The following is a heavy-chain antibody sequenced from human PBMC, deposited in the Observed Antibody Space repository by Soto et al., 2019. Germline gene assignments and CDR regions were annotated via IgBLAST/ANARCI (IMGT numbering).Heavy chain of an antibody. D-gene: IGHD6-19*01. CDR2: IKQDGSEK. Sequence: GGSLRLSCAASGFTFSSYWMSWVRQAPGKGLEWVANIKQDGSEKYYVDSVKGRFTISRDNAKNSLYLQMNSLRAEDTAVYYCAREETPPIAVAESYYFDYWGQGTLVTVSS. CDR1: GFTFSSYW. CDR3: AREETPPIAVAESYYFDY. J-gene: IGHJ4*02. V-gene: IGHV3-7*01.